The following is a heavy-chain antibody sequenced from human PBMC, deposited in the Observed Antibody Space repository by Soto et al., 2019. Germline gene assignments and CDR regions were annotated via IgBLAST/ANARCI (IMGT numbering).Heavy chain of an antibody. CDR1: GFTFNSYA. CDR3: VRKYPGTRTFDY. D-gene: IGHD2-2*01. J-gene: IGHJ4*01. V-gene: IGHV3-23*01. Sequence: PGGSLRLSCAASGFTFNSYAMNWVRQAPGKGLAWVSAIGTDGNTYYANSVKGRFTISRDNSRTTLYLQMNSLRVEDTALYYCVRKYPGTRTFDYWGQGALVTVYS. CDR2: IGTDGNT.